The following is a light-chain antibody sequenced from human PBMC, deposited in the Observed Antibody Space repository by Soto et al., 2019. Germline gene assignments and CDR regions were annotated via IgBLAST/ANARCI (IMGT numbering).Light chain of an antibody. CDR1: SPNIPTNT. Sequence: QSLLTHPPSVSSTRGHRHPISLSGSSPNIPTNTVNWYQQLPGTAPRLLIYTHNQRPSGVPQRSSASKTGTSASLEIGGLKSEDGADYYCAAWDDSLGAYVFATRTKVTVL. J-gene: IGLJ1*01. V-gene: IGLV1-44*01. CDR2: THN. CDR3: AAWDDSLGAYV.